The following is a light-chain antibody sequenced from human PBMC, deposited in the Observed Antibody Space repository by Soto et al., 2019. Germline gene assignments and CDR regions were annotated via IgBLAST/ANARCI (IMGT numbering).Light chain of an antibody. CDR2: ESS. CDR3: QQSHTHWT. J-gene: IGKJ1*01. V-gene: IGKV1-5*03. Sequence: IQMTQSPSTLSSSVGDSVTITCRASQSISTLTAWYQQKPGKAPKLLLYESSVLEFGVPSRFSGDGSGTDFTLTDSRLQPDDSAIYYCQQSHTHWTFGQRTKVEVK. CDR1: QSISTL.